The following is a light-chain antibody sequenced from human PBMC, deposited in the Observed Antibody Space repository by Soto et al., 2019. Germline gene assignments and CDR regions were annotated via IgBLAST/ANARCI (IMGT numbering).Light chain of an antibody. Sequence: DIQMTQSPSTLSAYVGDRVTITCRASQSISSWLAWHQQKPGKAPRLLIYKASNLESGVASRFSGSGSGTEFTLTITSLQPDDSAIYYCQQYNDNWTFGQGTKV. J-gene: IGKJ1*01. CDR1: QSISSW. CDR2: KAS. V-gene: IGKV1-5*03. CDR3: QQYNDNWT.